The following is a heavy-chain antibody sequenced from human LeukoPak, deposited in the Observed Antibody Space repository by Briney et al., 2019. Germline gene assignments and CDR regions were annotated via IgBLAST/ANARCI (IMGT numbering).Heavy chain of an antibody. CDR2: ISSTSNYI. J-gene: IGHJ4*02. CDR1: GFTFSSCS. CDR3: ARDRGRGSSHNDY. D-gene: IGHD2-15*01. V-gene: IGHV3-21*01. Sequence: PGGSLRLSCAASGFTFSSCSMNWVRQAPGKGLEWVSSISSTSNYIYYADSVKGRFTISRDNAKTSLYLQMNSLRAEDTAVYYCARDRGRGSSHNDYWGQGILVTVSS.